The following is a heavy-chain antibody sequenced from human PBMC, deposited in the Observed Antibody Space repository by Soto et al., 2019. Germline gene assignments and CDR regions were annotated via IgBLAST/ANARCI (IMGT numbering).Heavy chain of an antibody. D-gene: IGHD1-26*01. CDR3: ARDGWPRYYAYFDY. Sequence: ASVKVSCKASGETFTSYGISWVRQAPGQGLEWMGWISAYNGNTNYAQKLQGRVTVTTDTSTSTAYMELRSLRSDDTAVYYCARDGWPRYYAYFDYWGQGTLVTVSS. CDR2: ISAYNGNT. CDR1: GETFTSYG. J-gene: IGHJ4*02. V-gene: IGHV1-18*01.